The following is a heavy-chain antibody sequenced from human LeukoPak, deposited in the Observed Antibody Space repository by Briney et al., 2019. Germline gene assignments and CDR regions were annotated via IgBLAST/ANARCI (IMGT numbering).Heavy chain of an antibody. Sequence: SETLSLTCTVSGASISSYYWSWIRQPPGKGLQWIGYISDSGSATYNPSLRSRVTISPDTSKNQFSLKLSSVTAADTAVYYCAGSGLGAAIGLKWAQGTLVSVSS. V-gene: IGHV4-59*01. J-gene: IGHJ1*01. D-gene: IGHD3/OR15-3a*01. CDR3: AGSGLGAAIGLK. CDR2: ISDSGSA. CDR1: GASISSYY.